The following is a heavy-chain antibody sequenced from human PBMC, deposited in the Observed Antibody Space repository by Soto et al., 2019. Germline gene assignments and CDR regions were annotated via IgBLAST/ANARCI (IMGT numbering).Heavy chain of an antibody. Sequence: EVNLLESGGGVVQPGESLRISCVGSGFTFKNYAMTWVRQAPGKGLEWVSGTTGSGANKHYADSVRGRFTISRDNSKKTLYLEMKSLRVAATAVYYCAKDGDFGEDGPAEYFEHWGQGTLVTVSS. CDR1: GFTFKNYA. D-gene: IGHD4-17*01. CDR3: AKDGDFGEDGPAEYFEH. V-gene: IGHV3-23*01. J-gene: IGHJ1*01. CDR2: TTGSGANK.